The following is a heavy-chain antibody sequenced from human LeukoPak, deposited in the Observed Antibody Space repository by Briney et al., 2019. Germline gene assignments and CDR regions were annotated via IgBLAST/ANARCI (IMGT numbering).Heavy chain of an antibody. V-gene: IGHV1-24*01. Sequence: ASVKVSCKVSGYTLTELSMHWVRQAPGKGLEWMGGFDPEDGETIYAQKFQGRVTMTEDTSTDTAYMELSSLRPEDTAVYYCATFGGSSWLSIWFDPWGQGTLVTVSS. J-gene: IGHJ5*02. CDR1: GYTLTELS. D-gene: IGHD6-13*01. CDR2: FDPEDGET. CDR3: ATFGGSSWLSIWFDP.